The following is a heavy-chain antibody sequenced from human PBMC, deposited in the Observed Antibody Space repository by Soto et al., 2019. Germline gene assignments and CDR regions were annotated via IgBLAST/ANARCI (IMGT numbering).Heavy chain of an antibody. J-gene: IGHJ6*02. Sequence: SVKVSCKASGGTFSSYAISWVRQAPGQGLEWMGGIIPIFGTANYAQKFQGRVTITADESTSTAYMELSSLRSEDTAVYYCARVGYSSSWYGYYYYGMDVWGQGATVTVSS. CDR1: GGTFSSYA. CDR2: IIPIFGTA. CDR3: ARVGYSSSWYGYYYYGMDV. V-gene: IGHV1-69*13. D-gene: IGHD6-13*01.